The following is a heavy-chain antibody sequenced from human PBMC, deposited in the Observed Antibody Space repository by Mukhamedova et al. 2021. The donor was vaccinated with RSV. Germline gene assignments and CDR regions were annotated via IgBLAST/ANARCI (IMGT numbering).Heavy chain of an antibody. Sequence: EYMGVIYPGNSNTRYSPSFQGQVTISADGSISTAYLQWSSLRAPDSAIYYCARSGFCSTTARSNFDSVDGMDVWGQGTTVTVSS. J-gene: IGHJ6*02. D-gene: IGHD2-2*01. V-gene: IGHV5-51*01. CDR2: IYPGNSNT. CDR3: ARSGFCSTTARSNFDSVDGMDV.